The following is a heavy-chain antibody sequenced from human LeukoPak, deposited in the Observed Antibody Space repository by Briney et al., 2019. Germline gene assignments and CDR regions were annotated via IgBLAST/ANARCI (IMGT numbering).Heavy chain of an antibody. CDR2: ISYDAVNT. V-gene: IGHV3-30*03. J-gene: IGHJ4*02. CDR3: VRVGYHDPPFDY. Sequence: PGGSLRLSCAASGFAFSNYAMHWVRQAPGKGLDWVAVISYDAVNTYYTDSVKGRFTISRDNSKNTLYLQMNSLRDEDTALYYCVRVGYHDPPFDYWGQGTLVTVSS. D-gene: IGHD5-18*01. CDR1: GFAFSNYA.